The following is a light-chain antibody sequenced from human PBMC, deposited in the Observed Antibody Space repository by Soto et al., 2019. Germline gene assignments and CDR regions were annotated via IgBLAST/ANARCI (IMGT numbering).Light chain of an antibody. CDR2: GAS. V-gene: IGKV3-20*01. Sequence: IVLTQSPGTLSLSPGERATLSCRASQSVISNFLAWYQQKPGQAPRVLIYGASSRATGIPDRFSGSGSGTDFTLTISRLEPEDFAVYFCQQYGNSPTFGQGTKVDIK. J-gene: IGKJ1*01. CDR3: QQYGNSPT. CDR1: QSVISNF.